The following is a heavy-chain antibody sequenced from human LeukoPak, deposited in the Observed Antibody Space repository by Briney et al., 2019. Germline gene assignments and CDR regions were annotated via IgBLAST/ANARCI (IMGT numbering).Heavy chain of an antibody. CDR2: ISSSGSTT. CDR1: GFTFSSYE. CDR3: ARGQTGTTVGAFDI. D-gene: IGHD1-1*01. Sequence: GGSLRLSCAASGFTFSSYEMNWVRQAPGKGLEWVSYISSSGSTTYYADSVKGRFTISRDNAKNSLYLQMNSLRAEDTAVYYCARGQTGTTVGAFDIWGQGTMVTVSS. V-gene: IGHV3-48*03. J-gene: IGHJ3*02.